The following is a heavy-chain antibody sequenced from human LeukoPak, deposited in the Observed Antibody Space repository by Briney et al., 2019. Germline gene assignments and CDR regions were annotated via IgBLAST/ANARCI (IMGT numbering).Heavy chain of an antibody. CDR2: IAGGDDR. V-gene: IGHV3-23*01. D-gene: IGHD5-24*01. CDR3: AKDYVSGDGYWDSDY. J-gene: IGHJ4*02. CDR1: GFIFSPYA. Sequence: GGSLRLSCAASGFIFSPYAMSWVRQAPGKGLEWVAGIAGGDDRFYADSVKGRFSISRDNSKNTVDLQMNSLRVEDTAVYYCAKDYVSGDGYWDSDYWGQGTLVTVSS.